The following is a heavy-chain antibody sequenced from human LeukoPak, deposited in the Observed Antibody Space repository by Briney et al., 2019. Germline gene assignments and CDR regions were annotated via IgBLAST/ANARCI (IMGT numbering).Heavy chain of an antibody. V-gene: IGHV3-33*03. D-gene: IGHD3-10*01. CDR2: IRYDGSNK. Sequence: GRSLRLSCAASGFTFSSYGMHWVRQAPGKGLEWVAVIRYDGSNKYYADSVKGRFTISRDNAKNTLYLQMNSLRAEDTAVYYCAEGAGEYQHWGQGTLVTVSS. CDR3: AEGAGEYQH. J-gene: IGHJ1*01. CDR1: GFTFSSYG.